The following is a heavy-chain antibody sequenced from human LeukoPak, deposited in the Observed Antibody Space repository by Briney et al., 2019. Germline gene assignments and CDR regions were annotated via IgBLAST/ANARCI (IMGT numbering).Heavy chain of an antibody. J-gene: IGHJ4*02. CDR3: ARGYDSSGYRFDY. CDR2: IYYSGST. Sequence: SETLPLTCTVSGGSISSYYWSWIRQPPGKGLEWIGYIYYSGSTNYNPSLKSRVTISVDTSKNQFSLKLSSVTAADTAVYYCARGYDSSGYRFDYWGQGTLVTVSS. CDR1: GGSISSYY. D-gene: IGHD3-22*01. V-gene: IGHV4-59*01.